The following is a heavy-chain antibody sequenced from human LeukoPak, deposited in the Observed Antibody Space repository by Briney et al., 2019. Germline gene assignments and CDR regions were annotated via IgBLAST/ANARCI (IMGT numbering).Heavy chain of an antibody. CDR2: IYYDGSNI. CDR1: EFTFTTYG. V-gene: IGHV3-33*01. D-gene: IGHD1-1*01. Sequence: PGGSLRLSCAASEFTFTTYGMHWVRQAPGKGLEWVAFIYYDGSNIYYADYVKGRFTISRDISKNTLYLQMDSLRAEDTAIYYCARVYVAKPNWNPAHFDYWGQGTLVTVSS. CDR3: ARVYVAKPNWNPAHFDY. J-gene: IGHJ4*02.